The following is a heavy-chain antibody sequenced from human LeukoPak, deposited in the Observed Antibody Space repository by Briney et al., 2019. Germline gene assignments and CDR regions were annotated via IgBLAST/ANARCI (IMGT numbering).Heavy chain of an antibody. J-gene: IGHJ4*02. V-gene: IGHV3-23*01. CDR2: ISNSGGST. CDR3: AKEGFDS. Sequence: GGSLRLCSAASGFTLSSYVMRSVRQARGKVLEWVSSISNSGGSTYYADSVKGRFTISRDNSKNTLYLQMNSLRAEDTAVYYCAKEGFDSWGQGTLVTVSS. CDR1: GFTLSSYV.